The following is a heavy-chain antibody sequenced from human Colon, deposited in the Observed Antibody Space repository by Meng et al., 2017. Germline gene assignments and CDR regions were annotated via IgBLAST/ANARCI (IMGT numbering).Heavy chain of an antibody. D-gene: IGHD3-22*01. CDR3: ARALNDDDDKTF. V-gene: IGHV3-74*01. CDR2: INGDGSST. CDR1: GFTFSSYW. J-gene: IGHJ4*02. Sequence: GESLKISCAASGFTFSSYWMQWVRQAPGKGLVWVSRINGDGSSTSYADSVKGRFTISRDNAKNTLYLQMNSLRAEDTAVYYCARALNDDDDKTFWGQGTLVTVSS.